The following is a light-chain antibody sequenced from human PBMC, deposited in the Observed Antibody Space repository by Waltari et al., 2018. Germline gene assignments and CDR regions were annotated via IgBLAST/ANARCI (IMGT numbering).Light chain of an antibody. CDR3: SAYTSSSTYV. V-gene: IGLV2-14*03. CDR2: EVA. Sequence: QSALTQPASVSGSLGQSITISCTGTRSDIGSYNYVSCAQQHPAKPPSLLIYEVASRPSGVSQRFSGSKSGNTASLTISGLLAGDEATYHCSAYTSSSTYVFGSGTNVTVL. CDR1: RSDIGSYNY. J-gene: IGLJ1*01.